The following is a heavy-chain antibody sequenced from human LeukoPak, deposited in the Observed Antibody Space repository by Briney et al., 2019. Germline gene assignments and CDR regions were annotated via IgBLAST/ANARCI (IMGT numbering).Heavy chain of an antibody. J-gene: IGHJ4*02. Sequence: GGSLILSCEASGFTFGSHAMYWVRQAPGKGLEWVAGIFGSGGTPHYADPVKGRFTISRDNPRHPVYLEINSLRAEDTAVYYCGKTTVGYSSGQKPAWPVDYWGQGTLVTVS. V-gene: IGHV3-23*01. CDR2: IFGSGGTP. CDR3: GKTTVGYSSGQKPAWPVDY. CDR1: GFTFGSHA. D-gene: IGHD5-18*01.